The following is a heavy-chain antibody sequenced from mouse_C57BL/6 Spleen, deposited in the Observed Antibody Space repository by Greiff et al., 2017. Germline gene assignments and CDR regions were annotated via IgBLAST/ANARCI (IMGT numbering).Heavy chain of an antibody. CDR2: ISDGGSYT. J-gene: IGHJ2*01. CDR3: ARDIYYYGSSYRDYFDD. Sequence: EVHLVESGGGLVKPGGSLKLSCAASGFTFSSYAMSWVRQTPAKRLEWVATISDGGSYTYYPDNVKGRFTISRDNAKNNLYLQMSHLKSEDTAMYYCARDIYYYGSSYRDYFDDWGQGTTLTVSS. CDR1: GFTFSSYA. V-gene: IGHV5-4*01. D-gene: IGHD1-1*01.